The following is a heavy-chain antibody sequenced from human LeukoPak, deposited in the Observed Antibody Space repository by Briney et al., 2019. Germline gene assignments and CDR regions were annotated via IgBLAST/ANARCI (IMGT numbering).Heavy chain of an antibody. CDR3: ARDTRTFDY. CDR2: IKQDGSEK. D-gene: IGHD1-26*01. V-gene: IGHV3-7*01. J-gene: IGHJ4*02. Sequence: GGSLRLSCVASGFTFSSHAMNWVRQAPGKGLEWVANIKQDGSEKYYVDSVKGRFTISRDNAKNSLFLQMNSLRAEDTAVYYCARDTRTFDYWGQGTLVTVSS. CDR1: GFTFSSHA.